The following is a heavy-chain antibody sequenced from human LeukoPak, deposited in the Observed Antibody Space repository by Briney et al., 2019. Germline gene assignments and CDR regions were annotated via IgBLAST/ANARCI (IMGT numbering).Heavy chain of an antibody. CDR1: GFTFSSYA. Sequence: GGSLRLSCAASGFTFSSYAMHWVRQAPGKGLEYVSAISSNGGSTYYANSVKGRFTISRDNSKNTLYLQMGSLRAEDMAVYYCARGLTGSFISAFDIWGQGTMVTVSS. V-gene: IGHV3-64*01. D-gene: IGHD3-9*01. CDR2: ISSNGGST. J-gene: IGHJ3*02. CDR3: ARGLTGSFISAFDI.